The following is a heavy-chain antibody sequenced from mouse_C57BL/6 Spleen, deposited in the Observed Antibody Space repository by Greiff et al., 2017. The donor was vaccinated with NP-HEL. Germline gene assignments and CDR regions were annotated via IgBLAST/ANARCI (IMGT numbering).Heavy chain of an antibody. CDR2: ISYDGSN. V-gene: IGHV3-6*01. Sequence: EVKLMESGPGLVKPSQSLSLTCSVTGYSITSGYYWNWIRQFPGNKPEWMGYISYDGSNNYNPSLKNRISITRDTSKNQFFLKLNSVTTEDTDTYYCARGNYYGSSSYYFDYWGQGTTLTVSS. D-gene: IGHD1-1*01. CDR3: ARGNYYGSSSYYFDY. J-gene: IGHJ2*01. CDR1: GYSITSGYY.